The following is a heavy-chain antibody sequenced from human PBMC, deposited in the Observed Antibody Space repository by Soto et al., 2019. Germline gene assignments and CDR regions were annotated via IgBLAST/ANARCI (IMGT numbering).Heavy chain of an antibody. J-gene: IGHJ4*02. Sequence: SETLSLTCTVSGGSISSYYWSWIRQPPGKGLEWIGYIYYSGSTNYNPSLKSRVTISVDTSKNQFSLKLSSVTAADTAVYYCARNLDDYIFDYWGQGTLVTVSS. CDR2: IYYSGST. D-gene: IGHD4-4*01. CDR1: GGSISSYY. V-gene: IGHV4-59*08. CDR3: ARNLDDYIFDY.